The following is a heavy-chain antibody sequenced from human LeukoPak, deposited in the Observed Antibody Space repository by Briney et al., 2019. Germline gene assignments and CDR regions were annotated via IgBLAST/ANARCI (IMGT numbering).Heavy chain of an antibody. J-gene: IGHJ3*02. Sequence: PSETLSLTCAVYGESFTTFYWGWIRQTPGKGLEWIGEINHTGSTNYNPSLKSRVTISVDTSKNQFSLKLSSLTAADTAVYYCARDRRGLNDAFDIWGQGTMVTVSS. V-gene: IGHV4-34*01. CDR2: INHTGST. CDR1: GESFTTFY. CDR3: ARDRRGLNDAFDI. D-gene: IGHD3/OR15-3a*01.